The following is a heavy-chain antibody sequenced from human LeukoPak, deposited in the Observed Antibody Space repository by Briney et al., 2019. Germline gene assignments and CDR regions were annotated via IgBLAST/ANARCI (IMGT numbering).Heavy chain of an antibody. Sequence: SETLSLTCTVSGGYIIGYYWSWIRQPPGKGLEWIGYTYYSGSTNYNPSLKSRVTISVDTSKNQFSLKLSSVTAADTAVYYCARGSNYDPYRYYMDVWGKGTTVTVSS. D-gene: IGHD3-3*01. J-gene: IGHJ6*03. CDR1: GGYIIGYY. V-gene: IGHV4-59*01. CDR2: TYYSGST. CDR3: ARGSNYDPYRYYMDV.